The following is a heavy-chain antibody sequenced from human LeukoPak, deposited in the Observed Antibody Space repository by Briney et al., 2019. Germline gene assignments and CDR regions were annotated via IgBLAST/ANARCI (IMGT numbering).Heavy chain of an antibody. Sequence: GGSLRLSCSASGFTFSDYYMSWIRQAPGKGLEWVAYISSSTTYTNYADSVKGRFTISRDNAKNSLYLQMDSLRAEDTAVYYCATGRDYFIHWGQGTLVTVSS. CDR3: ATGRDYFIH. D-gene: IGHD2/OR15-2a*01. V-gene: IGHV3-11*05. CDR2: ISSSTTYT. CDR1: GFTFSDYY. J-gene: IGHJ4*02.